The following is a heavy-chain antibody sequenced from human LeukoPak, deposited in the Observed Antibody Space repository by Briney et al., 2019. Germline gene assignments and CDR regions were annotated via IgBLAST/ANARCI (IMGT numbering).Heavy chain of an antibody. Sequence: SETLSLTCTVSGGSISSYYWSWIRQPPGKGLEWIGYIYYSGSTNYNPSLKSRVTISVDTSKNQFSLKLSSVTAADTAVYYCARAGDYYGSSGHNAFDIWGQGTMVTVSS. D-gene: IGHD3-22*01. CDR3: ARAGDYYGSSGHNAFDI. CDR1: GGSISSYY. CDR2: IYYSGST. J-gene: IGHJ3*02. V-gene: IGHV4-59*01.